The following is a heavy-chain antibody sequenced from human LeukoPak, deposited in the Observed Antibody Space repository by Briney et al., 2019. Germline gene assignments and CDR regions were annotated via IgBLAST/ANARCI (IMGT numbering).Heavy chain of an antibody. CDR2: IYYSGST. V-gene: IGHV4-59*01. CDR3: ARGNSSSWYTVSYGYYYGMDV. D-gene: IGHD6-13*01. J-gene: IGHJ6*02. Sequence: PSETLSLTCTVSGGSISSYYWSWIRRPPGKGLEWIGYIYYSGSTNYNPSLKSRVTISVDTSKNQFSLKLSSVTAADTAVYYCARGNSSSWYTVSYGYYYGMDVWGQGTTVTVSS. CDR1: GGSISSYY.